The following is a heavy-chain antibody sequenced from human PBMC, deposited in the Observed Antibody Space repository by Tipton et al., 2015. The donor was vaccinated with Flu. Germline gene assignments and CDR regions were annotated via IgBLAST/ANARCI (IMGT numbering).Heavy chain of an antibody. Sequence: SLRLSCVASGFNFGSYAMSWVRQAPGRGLEWVSGIVGTSGTFYAESVKGRFTIARDTSKNTVYLQMNSLSVEDTAVYYCAKDYISGDGFWDFDYWGQGTLATVSS. CDR1: GFNFGSYA. D-gene: IGHD5-24*01. CDR2: IVGTSGT. V-gene: IGHV3-23*01. CDR3: AKDYISGDGFWDFDY. J-gene: IGHJ4*02.